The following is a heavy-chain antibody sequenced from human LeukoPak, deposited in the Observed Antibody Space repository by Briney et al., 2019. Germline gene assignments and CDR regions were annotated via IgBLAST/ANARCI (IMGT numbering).Heavy chain of an antibody. J-gene: IGHJ5*02. CDR3: ARVGSTLYDFWSGYFQNWFDP. D-gene: IGHD3-3*01. CDR2: ISAYNGNT. V-gene: IGHV1-18*01. Sequence: ASVKVSCKASGYTFTSYDINWVRQAPGQGLEWMGWISAYNGNTNYAQKLQGRVTMTTDTSTSTAYMELRSLRSDDTAVYYCARVGSTLYDFWSGYFQNWFDPWGQGTLVTVSS. CDR1: GYTFTSYD.